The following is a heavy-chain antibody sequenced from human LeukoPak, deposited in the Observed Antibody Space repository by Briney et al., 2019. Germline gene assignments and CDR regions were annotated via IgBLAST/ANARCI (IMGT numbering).Heavy chain of an antibody. Sequence: GGSLRLSCAASGFTFSSYSMNWVRQAPGKGLEWVSAISGSGGSTYYADSVKGRFTISRDNSKNTLYLQMNSLRAEDTAVYYCAKGNMVHSSGYYYYFDYWGQGTLVTVSS. CDR2: ISGSGGST. J-gene: IGHJ4*02. D-gene: IGHD3-22*01. CDR1: GFTFSSYS. CDR3: AKGNMVHSSGYYYYFDY. V-gene: IGHV3-23*01.